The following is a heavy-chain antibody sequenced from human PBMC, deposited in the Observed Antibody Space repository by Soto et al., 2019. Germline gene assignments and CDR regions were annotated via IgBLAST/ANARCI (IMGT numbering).Heavy chain of an antibody. V-gene: IGHV4-59*08. CDR1: GGSISSYY. Sequence: SETLSLTCTVSGGSISSYYWSWIRQPPGKGLEWIGYIYYSGSTNYNPSLKSRVTISVDTSKNQFSLKLSSVTAADTAVYYCARLRIAVAGSSDWFDPWGQGTLVTVSS. D-gene: IGHD6-19*01. CDR2: IYYSGST. J-gene: IGHJ5*02. CDR3: ARLRIAVAGSSDWFDP.